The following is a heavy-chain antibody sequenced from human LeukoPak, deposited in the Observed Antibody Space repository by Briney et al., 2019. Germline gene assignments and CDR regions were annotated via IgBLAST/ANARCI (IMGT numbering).Heavy chain of an antibody. CDR1: GFTFSTYT. Sequence: GGSLRLSCAASGFTFSTYTIHWVRQAPGKGLEYVSGISSNGGSTYYANSVKGRFTISRDNSKNTLYLQMNSLRAEDTAVYYCANDGAYDSSGYFMSFNYWGQGTLVTVSS. V-gene: IGHV3-64*01. J-gene: IGHJ4*02. D-gene: IGHD3-22*01. CDR2: ISSNGGST. CDR3: ANDGAYDSSGYFMSFNY.